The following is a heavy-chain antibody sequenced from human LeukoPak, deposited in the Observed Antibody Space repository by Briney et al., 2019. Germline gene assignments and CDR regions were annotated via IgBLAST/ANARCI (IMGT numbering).Heavy chain of an antibody. V-gene: IGHV1-18*01. Sequence: ASVKVSCKASGYTFTNYGISWVRQAPGQGLEWMGWISGYNGNTKNVQKFRGRVTTTTDTSTSTAYMELRSLRSDDTAVYYCARMAYDILTGYFQPNWFGPWGQGTLVTVSS. CDR3: ARMAYDILTGYFQPNWFGP. CDR2: ISGYNGNT. D-gene: IGHD3-9*01. CDR1: GYTFTNYG. J-gene: IGHJ5*02.